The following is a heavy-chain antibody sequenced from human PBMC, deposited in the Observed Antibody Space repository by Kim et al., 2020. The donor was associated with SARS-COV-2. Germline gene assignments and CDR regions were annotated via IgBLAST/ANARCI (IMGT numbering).Heavy chain of an antibody. Sequence: SETLSLTCTVSGGSISSGGYYWSWIRQHPGKGLEWIGYIYYSGSTYYNPSLKSRVTISVDTSKNQFSLKLSSVTAADTAVYYCARVLLARGNSRDGYVAFDIWGQGTMVTVSS. CDR3: ARVLLARGNSRDGYVAFDI. V-gene: IGHV4-31*03. J-gene: IGHJ3*02. D-gene: IGHD2-21*01. CDR2: IYYSGST. CDR1: GGSISSGGYY.